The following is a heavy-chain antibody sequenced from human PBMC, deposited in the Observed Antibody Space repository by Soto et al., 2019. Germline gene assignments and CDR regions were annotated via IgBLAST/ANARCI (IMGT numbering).Heavy chain of an antibody. CDR1: GGTFSSYT. CDR3: GRDHLHSSGWYSFFDP. J-gene: IGHJ5*02. D-gene: IGHD6-19*01. CDR2: IIPILGIA. Sequence: ASVKVSCKASGGTFSSYTISWVRQAPGQGLEWMGRIIPILGIANYAQKFQGRDTITADKSTSTAYMELSSLRSEDMAVYYCGRDHLHSSGWYSFFDPWGQGTLVTVSS. V-gene: IGHV1-69*04.